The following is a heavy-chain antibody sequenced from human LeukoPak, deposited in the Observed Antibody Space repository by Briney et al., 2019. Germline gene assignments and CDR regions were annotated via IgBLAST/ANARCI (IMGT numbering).Heavy chain of an antibody. CDR3: ARQDGYSSGPDP. CDR2: IYTSGST. J-gene: IGHJ5*02. D-gene: IGHD6-19*01. Sequence: PSQTLSLTCTVSGGSISSGSYYWSWIRQPAGKGLEWIGRIYTSGSTNYNPSLKSRVTISVDTSKNQFSLKLSSVTAADTAVYYCARQDGYSSGPDPWGQGTLVTVSS. V-gene: IGHV4-61*02. CDR1: GGSISSGSYY.